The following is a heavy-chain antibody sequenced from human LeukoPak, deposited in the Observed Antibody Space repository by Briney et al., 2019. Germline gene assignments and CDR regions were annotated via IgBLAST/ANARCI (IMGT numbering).Heavy chain of an antibody. V-gene: IGHV3-15*01. Sequence: GGSLRLSCAASGFTVSNAWMSWVRQAPGKGLEWVGRIKSKTDGGTTDYAAPVKGRFTISRDDSKNTLYLQMNSLKTEDTAVYYCARDTVYSSSWYGGSFDYWGQGTLVTVSS. CDR2: IKSKTDGGTT. J-gene: IGHJ4*02. D-gene: IGHD6-13*01. CDR3: ARDTVYSSSWYGGSFDY. CDR1: GFTVSNAW.